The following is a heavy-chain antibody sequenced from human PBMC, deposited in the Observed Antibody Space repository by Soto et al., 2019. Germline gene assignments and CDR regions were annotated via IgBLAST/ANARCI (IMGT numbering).Heavy chain of an antibody. Sequence: ASVKVSCKASGYTFTSYAMHWVRQAPGQRLEWMGWINAGNGNTKYSQQFQGRVTITRDTSASTAYMELSSLRSEDTAVYYCATPFLPVHDILTGTNLNYWGQGTLVTVSS. CDR3: ATPFLPVHDILTGTNLNY. D-gene: IGHD3-9*01. CDR1: GYTFTSYA. V-gene: IGHV1-3*01. CDR2: INAGNGNT. J-gene: IGHJ4*02.